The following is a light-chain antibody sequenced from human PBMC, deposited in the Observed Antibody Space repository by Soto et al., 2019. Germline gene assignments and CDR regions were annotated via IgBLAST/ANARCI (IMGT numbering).Light chain of an antibody. CDR2: GVK. Sequence: QSALTQPASVSGSPGQSTTISCTGSGRDIGAYDYVSWYQQHPGKAPKLLIYGVKNRPSGVSYRFSASKSAFTASLTISGLQAEDEAHYYCSSYTTSYFYVFGPGTKLTVL. J-gene: IGLJ1*01. CDR3: SSYTTSYFYV. V-gene: IGLV2-14*01. CDR1: GRDIGAYDY.